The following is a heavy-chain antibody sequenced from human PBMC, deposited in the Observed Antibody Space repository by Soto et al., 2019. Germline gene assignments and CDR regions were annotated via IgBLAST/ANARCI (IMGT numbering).Heavy chain of an antibody. V-gene: IGHV3-23*01. CDR3: AKSAEYSSSADYYYYYMDV. CDR2: ISGSGGST. D-gene: IGHD6-6*01. Sequence: GGSLRLSCAASGFTFSSYAMSWVRQAPGKGLEWVSAISGSGGSTYYADSVKGRFTISRDNSKNTLYLQMNSLRAEDTAVYYCAKSAEYSSSADYYYYYMDVWGKGTTVTVSS. J-gene: IGHJ6*03. CDR1: GFTFSSYA.